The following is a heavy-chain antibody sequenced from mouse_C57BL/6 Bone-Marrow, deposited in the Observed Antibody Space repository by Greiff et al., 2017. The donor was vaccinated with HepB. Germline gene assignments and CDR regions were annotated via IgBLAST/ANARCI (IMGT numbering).Heavy chain of an antibody. V-gene: IGHV14-2*01. Sequence: VHVKQSGAELVKPGASVKLSCTASGFNIKDYYMHWVKQRTEQGLEWIGRIDPEDGETKYAPKFQGKATITADTSSNTAYLQLSSLTSEDTAVYYCARIYYGSRYYFDYWGQGTTLTVSS. CDR2: IDPEDGET. D-gene: IGHD1-1*01. CDR3: ARIYYGSRYYFDY. CDR1: GFNIKDYY. J-gene: IGHJ2*01.